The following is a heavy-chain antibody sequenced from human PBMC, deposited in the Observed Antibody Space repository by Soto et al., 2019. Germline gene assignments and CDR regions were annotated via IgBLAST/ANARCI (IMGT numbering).Heavy chain of an antibody. D-gene: IGHD6-6*01. CDR3: ARGFGVEQLVPNDTGMDV. CDR2: IWYDGSNK. CDR1: GFTFSSYG. V-gene: IGHV3-33*01. Sequence: GGSLRLSCAASGFTFSSYGMHWVRQAPGKGLEWVAVIWYDGSNKYYADSVKGRFTISRDNSKNTLYLQMNSLRAEDTAVYYCARGFGVEQLVPNDTGMDVWGQGTTVTVSS. J-gene: IGHJ6*02.